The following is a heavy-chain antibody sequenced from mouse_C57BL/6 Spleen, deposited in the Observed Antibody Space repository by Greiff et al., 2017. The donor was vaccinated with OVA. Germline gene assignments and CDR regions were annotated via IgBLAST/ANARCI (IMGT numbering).Heavy chain of an antibody. J-gene: IGHJ2*01. Sequence: EVKLMESGPGLVKPSQSLSLTCSVTGYSITSGYYWYWIRQFPGNKLEWLGYISYDGSNNYNPSLKKRISITRDTSKNQIFLKLNSVTTEDTATYYCARVGRGYHYFDYWGQGTTLTGSS. CDR2: ISYDGSN. V-gene: IGHV3-6*01. CDR1: GYSITSGYY. CDR3: ARVGRGYHYFDY.